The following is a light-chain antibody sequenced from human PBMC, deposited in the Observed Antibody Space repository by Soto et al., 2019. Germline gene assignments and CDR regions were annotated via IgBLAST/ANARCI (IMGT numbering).Light chain of an antibody. J-gene: IGKJ1*01. Sequence: EMVLTQSPDNLSVSPGESATLSCRASQSVGPNLVWYQQKFGQAPRLLIYGASSRATGIPDRFSGSGSGTDFTLTISRLEPEDFAVNYCQQYGSSPRTFGQGTKVDI. CDR2: GAS. V-gene: IGKV3-20*01. CDR3: QQYGSSPRT. CDR1: QSVGPN.